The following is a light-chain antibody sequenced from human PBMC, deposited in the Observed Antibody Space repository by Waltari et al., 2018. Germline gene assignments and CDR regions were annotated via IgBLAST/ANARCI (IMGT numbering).Light chain of an antibody. CDR1: SSDVGSYNF. V-gene: IGLV2-11*01. Sequence: QSALTQPRSVSGSPGQSVTISCSGTSSDVGSYNFVPCYQQHPGNAPKLLIYDVVKRPSGVPDRFSGSKSGNTASLTISGLQTEDESDYYCCSYAGSYTFVFGGGTQLTVL. J-gene: IGLJ7*01. CDR3: CSYAGSYTFV. CDR2: DVV.